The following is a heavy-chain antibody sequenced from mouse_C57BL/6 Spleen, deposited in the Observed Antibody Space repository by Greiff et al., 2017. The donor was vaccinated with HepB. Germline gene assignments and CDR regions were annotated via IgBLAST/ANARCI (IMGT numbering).Heavy chain of an antibody. D-gene: IGHD1-1*01. CDR3: ARDAAYYYGSSCFAY. CDR1: GYAFSSYW. V-gene: IGHV1-80*01. J-gene: IGHJ3*01. Sequence: QVQLQQSGAELVKPGASVKISCKASGYAFSSYWMNWVKQRPGKGLEWIGQIYPGDGDTNYNGKFKGKATLTADKSSSTAYMQLSSLTSEDSAVYFCARDAAYYYGSSCFAYWGQGTLVTVSA. CDR2: IYPGDGDT.